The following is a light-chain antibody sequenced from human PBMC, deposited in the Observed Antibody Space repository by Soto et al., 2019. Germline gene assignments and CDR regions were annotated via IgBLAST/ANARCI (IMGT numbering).Light chain of an antibody. J-gene: IGLJ1*01. CDR1: ASDVGGYSY. CDR3: CSYAGSYTFV. V-gene: IGLV2-11*01. CDR2: DVS. Sequence: QSVLTQHRSVSGCPGQSVTISCTGTASDVGGYSYVSWYQQHPGKVPKLIIYDVSKWPSGVPDRFSGSKSGNTASLTISGLQAEDEGDYYCCSYAGSYTFVFGTGTKVTVL.